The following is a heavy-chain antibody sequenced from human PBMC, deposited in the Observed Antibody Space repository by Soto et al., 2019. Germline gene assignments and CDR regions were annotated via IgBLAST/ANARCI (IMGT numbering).Heavy chain of an antibody. V-gene: IGHV4-59*01. CDR3: ARVFFAATAWNQDNWFDP. D-gene: IGHD5-18*01. CDR2: IYYSGST. CDR1: GGSISSYY. Sequence: SETLSLTCTVSGGSISSYYWSWIRQPPGKGLEWIGYIYYSGSTNYNPSLKSRVTISVDTSKNQFSLQLSSVTAADTAVYYCARVFFAATAWNQDNWFDPWGQGTMVTASS. J-gene: IGHJ5*02.